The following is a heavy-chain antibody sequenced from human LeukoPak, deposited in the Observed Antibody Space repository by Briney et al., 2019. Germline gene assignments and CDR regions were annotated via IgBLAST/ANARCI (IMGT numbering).Heavy chain of an antibody. V-gene: IGHV3-48*03. CDR1: GFTFSSYE. J-gene: IGHJ1*01. Sequence: GGSLRLSCAASGFTFSSYEMNWVRQAPGKGLEWVSYISSSGSTIYYADSVKGRFTISRENAKNSLFHQMSSLRAEDTAVYYCARFGVIITGHFHHWGQGTLVTVAS. CDR2: ISSSGSTI. D-gene: IGHD3-10*01. CDR3: ARFGVIITGHFHH.